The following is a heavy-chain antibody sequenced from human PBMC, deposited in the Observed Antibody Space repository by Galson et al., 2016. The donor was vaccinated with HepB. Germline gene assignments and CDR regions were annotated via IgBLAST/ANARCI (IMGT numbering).Heavy chain of an antibody. CDR3: ARESHPMVRAVFDF. CDR1: GYSFTRYW. D-gene: IGHD3-10*01. Sequence: QSGAEVKKPGESLRISCKGSGYSFTRYWIGWVRQMPGKGLEWMGMISPGDSESIYSPSFQGHVTISADRSISTAYLQWSSLKASDTAMYYCARESHPMVRAVFDFWGQGTPVTVSA. J-gene: IGHJ5*01. CDR2: ISPGDSES. V-gene: IGHV5-51*01.